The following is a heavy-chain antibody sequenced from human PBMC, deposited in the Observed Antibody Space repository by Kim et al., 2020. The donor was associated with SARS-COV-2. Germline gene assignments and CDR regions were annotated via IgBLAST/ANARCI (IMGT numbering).Heavy chain of an antibody. CDR2: ISGDGSRR. CDR3: FQLVESGPDNGFDA. J-gene: IGHJ3*01. D-gene: IGHD2-8*02. CDR1: GFTFSDNW. Sequence: GGSLRLSCAASGFTFSDNWIHWVRQAPGKGLVWVSFISGDGSRRNYADSVKGRFTISRDNGENTIYLQMSNLRPEDTAVYYCFQLVESGPDNGFDAWGQGTMVTVSS. V-gene: IGHV3-74*01.